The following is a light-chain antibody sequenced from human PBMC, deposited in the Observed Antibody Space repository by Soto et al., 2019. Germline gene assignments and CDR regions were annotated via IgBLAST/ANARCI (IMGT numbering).Light chain of an antibody. CDR1: SFNIGSNY. CDR2: RNS. Sequence: QSVLTQPPSASGTPGQRVTISCSGSSFNIGSNYVYWYQQLPGTAPKLLIYRNSQRPSGVPDRFSGSRSGTSASLAISGLRSEDEADYYCAAWDDSLRVGVFGGGTKLTVL. CDR3: AAWDDSLRVGV. V-gene: IGLV1-47*01. J-gene: IGLJ3*02.